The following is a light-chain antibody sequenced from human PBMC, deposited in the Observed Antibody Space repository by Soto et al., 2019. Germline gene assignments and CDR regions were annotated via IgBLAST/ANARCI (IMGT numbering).Light chain of an antibody. J-gene: IGKJ1*01. CDR2: TAS. V-gene: IGKV1-5*03. CDR3: QQRSNWPRT. Sequence: DVPLTQSPSTLSAVGGDRVTITCRASQSITRLLAWYQLKPGKAPKLLISTASRLQRGVPSRFSGNGSETAFTLTISSLEPEDLAVYYCQQRSNWPRTFGQGTKVDIK. CDR1: QSITRL.